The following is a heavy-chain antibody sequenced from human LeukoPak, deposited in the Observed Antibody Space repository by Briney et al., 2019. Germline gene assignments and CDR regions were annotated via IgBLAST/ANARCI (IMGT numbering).Heavy chain of an antibody. V-gene: IGHV1-2*02. Sequence: ASVKVSCKASGYTFTGYYMHWVRQALGQGLEWMGWINPNSGGTNYAQKFQGRVTMTRDTSISTAYMELSRLRSDDTAVYYCARSYDSSGYFDLWGRGTLVTVSS. CDR1: GYTFTGYY. D-gene: IGHD3-22*01. CDR2: INPNSGGT. CDR3: ARSYDSSGYFDL. J-gene: IGHJ2*01.